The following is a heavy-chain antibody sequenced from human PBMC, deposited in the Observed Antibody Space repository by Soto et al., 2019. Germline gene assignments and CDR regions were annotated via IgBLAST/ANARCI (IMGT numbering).Heavy chain of an antibody. Sequence: QITLKESGPTLVKPTQTLTLTCSFSGFSLSTTGVGVGWIRQSPGKALEWLAIIYWDNDKRYSPSLKSRVTITKDTPKNPVVLTVTNMHPVATGTYYCARSLWFGQLHWGQGALVTVSS. CDR2: IYWDNDK. CDR3: ARSLWFGQLH. D-gene: IGHD3-10*01. CDR1: GFSLSTTGVG. V-gene: IGHV2-5*02. J-gene: IGHJ4*02.